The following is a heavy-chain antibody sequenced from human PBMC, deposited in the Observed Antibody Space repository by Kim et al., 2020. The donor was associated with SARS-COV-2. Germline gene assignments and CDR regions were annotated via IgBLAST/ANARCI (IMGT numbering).Heavy chain of an antibody. CDR1: GGSISSSDNY. CDR2: ISHSGNT. CDR3: ARYRTTPAGYCFDC. J-gene: IGHJ4*02. Sequence: SETLSLTCTVSGGSISSSDNYWGWIRQPPGEGLEWIGSISHSGNTYYKPSLKSRVTISVDTSRNQFSLKLSSVTAADTAVHYCARYRTTPAGYCFDCWGQGTLVTVSS. D-gene: IGHD3-9*01. V-gene: IGHV4-39*07.